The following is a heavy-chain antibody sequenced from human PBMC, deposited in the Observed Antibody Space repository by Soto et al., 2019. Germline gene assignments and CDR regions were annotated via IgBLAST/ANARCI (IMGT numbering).Heavy chain of an antibody. CDR1: GFTFSSYS. CDR2: ISRSAGNT. V-gene: IGHV3-21*01. Sequence: GGSLRLSCAASGFTFSSYSMNWVRQAPGKRLEWVSSISRSAGNTYYADSVKGRFTISRDNAKNSMYLQMNSLRAEDTAVYYCARDQVPGLDAFDIWGQGTMVTVSS. J-gene: IGHJ3*02. CDR3: ARDQVPGLDAFDI.